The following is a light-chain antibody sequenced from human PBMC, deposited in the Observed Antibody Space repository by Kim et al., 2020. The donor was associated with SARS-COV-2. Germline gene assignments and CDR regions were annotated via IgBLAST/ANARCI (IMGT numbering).Light chain of an antibody. CDR3: QQYGSSYS. CDR2: GAS. CDR1: QSVSSSY. Sequence: LCHGGRAAPACRASQSVSSSYLACYQQKPGQAPRLLIYGASSRATGIPDRFSGSVSGTDFTLTISRLEPEDFAVYYCQQYGSSYSFGQGTKLEIK. V-gene: IGKV3-20*01. J-gene: IGKJ2*03.